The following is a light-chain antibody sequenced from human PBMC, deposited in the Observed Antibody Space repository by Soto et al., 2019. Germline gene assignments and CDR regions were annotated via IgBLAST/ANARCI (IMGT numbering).Light chain of an antibody. V-gene: IGKV1-27*01. CDR1: QGISNY. Sequence: DIQMTQSPSSLSASVGDTVTITCRASQGISNYLAWYQQKPGQVPNLLIYAASTLQSGVPSRFSGSGSGTEFTPTNRRLGPENVGTFFFQKEYNAPPTFGQRTKVEI. CDR3: QKEYNAPPT. CDR2: AAS. J-gene: IGKJ1*01.